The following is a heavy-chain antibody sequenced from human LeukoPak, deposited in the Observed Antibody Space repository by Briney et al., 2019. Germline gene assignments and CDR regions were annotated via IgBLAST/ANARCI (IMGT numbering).Heavy chain of an antibody. CDR1: GYTFTGYY. D-gene: IGHD6-13*01. V-gene: IGHV1-2*06. CDR2: INPNSGGT. CDR3: ARVPSIAAAPYYMDV. Sequence: GASVKVSCKASGYTFTGYYMHWVRQAPGQGLEWMGRINPNSGGTNYAQKVQGRVTMTRDTSISTAYMELRRLRSDDTAVYYCARVPSIAAAPYYMDVWGKGTTVTVSS. J-gene: IGHJ6*03.